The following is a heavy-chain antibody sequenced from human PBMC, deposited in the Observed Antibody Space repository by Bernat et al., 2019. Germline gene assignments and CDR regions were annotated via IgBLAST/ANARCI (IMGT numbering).Heavy chain of an antibody. CDR2: ISTSGSTI. V-gene: IGHV3-48*03. J-gene: IGHJ4*02. CDR3: VRDGIRCSGGTYYPN. Sequence: EVQLVESGGDLVQPGGSLRLSCAASGFTFSSFEMHWVRQAPGKGLEWVSYISTSGSTIYYTDYVKGRFTVSRDNAKNSLYLQMNSLGAEDTAVYYCVRDGIRCSGGTYYPNWGQRTLVTVSS. D-gene: IGHD2-15*01. CDR1: GFTFSSFE.